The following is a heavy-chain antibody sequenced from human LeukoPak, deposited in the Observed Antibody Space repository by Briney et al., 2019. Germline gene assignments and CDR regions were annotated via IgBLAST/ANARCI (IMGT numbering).Heavy chain of an antibody. Sequence: PSETLSLTCAVYGGSFSGYYWSWIRQPPGKGLEWIGYIYYSGSTYYNPSLKSRVTISVDTSKNQFSLKLSSVTAADTAVYYCARGGSGYGDYGFDYWGQGTLVTVSS. J-gene: IGHJ4*02. CDR2: IYYSGST. CDR3: ARGGSGYGDYGFDY. V-gene: IGHV4-34*01. CDR1: GGSFSGYY. D-gene: IGHD4-17*01.